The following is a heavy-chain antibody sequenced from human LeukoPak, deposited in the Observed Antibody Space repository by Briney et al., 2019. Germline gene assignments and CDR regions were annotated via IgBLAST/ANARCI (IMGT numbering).Heavy chain of an antibody. D-gene: IGHD6-19*01. CDR2: IYYSGST. CDR3: ARLQYSSGWPHFDY. CDR1: GGSINSYY. V-gene: IGHV4-59*01. J-gene: IGHJ4*02. Sequence: SETLSLTCTVSGGSINSYYWNWIRQPPGKGLEWIGYIYYSGSTDYNPSLKSRVTISVDTSKNQFSLKLSSVTAADTAVYYCARLQYSSGWPHFDYWGQGNLVTVSS.